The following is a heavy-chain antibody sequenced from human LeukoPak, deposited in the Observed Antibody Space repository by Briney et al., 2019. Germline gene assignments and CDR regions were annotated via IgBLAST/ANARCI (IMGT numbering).Heavy chain of an antibody. V-gene: IGHV1-46*01. CDR2: INPSDGST. Sequence: ASVKVSCKATGYSFTTYYIHWMRQAPGRGLEWMGIINPSDGSTSSAQKFQGRVTMTSDTSTSTVYMELSSMTYDDTAVYYCARDVVVEVGMLPTDSWFDPWGRGTLVAVSS. D-gene: IGHD2-15*01. J-gene: IGHJ5*02. CDR3: ARDVVVEVGMLPTDSWFDP. CDR1: GYSFTTYY.